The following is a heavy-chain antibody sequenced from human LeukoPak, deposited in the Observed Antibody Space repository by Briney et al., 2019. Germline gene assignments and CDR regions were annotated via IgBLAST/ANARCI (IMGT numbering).Heavy chain of an antibody. CDR3: ARAKIDYGEETVYMDV. J-gene: IGHJ6*03. V-gene: IGHV4-30-4*07. D-gene: IGHD4-17*01. CDR2: IYYSGST. CDR1: GGSISSGGYS. Sequence: SETLSLTCAVSGGSISSGGYSWSWIRQPPGKGLEWIGYIYYSGSTYYNPSLKSRVTISVDTSKNQFSLKLSSVTAADTAVYYCARAKIDYGEETVYMDVWGKGTTVTVSS.